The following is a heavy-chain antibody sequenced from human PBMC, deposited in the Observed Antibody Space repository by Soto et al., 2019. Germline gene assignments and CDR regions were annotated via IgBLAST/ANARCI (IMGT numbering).Heavy chain of an antibody. Sequence: GASVKVSCKASGYTFTSYGISWVRQAPGQGLEWMGWISAYNGNTNYAQKLQGRVTMTTDTSTSTAYMELRSLRSDDTAVYYCARDGQQWPTERYYYYYYGMDVWGQGTTVTVSS. V-gene: IGHV1-18*01. CDR1: GYTFTSYG. J-gene: IGHJ6*02. CDR3: ARDGQQWPTERYYYYYYGMDV. D-gene: IGHD6-19*01. CDR2: ISAYNGNT.